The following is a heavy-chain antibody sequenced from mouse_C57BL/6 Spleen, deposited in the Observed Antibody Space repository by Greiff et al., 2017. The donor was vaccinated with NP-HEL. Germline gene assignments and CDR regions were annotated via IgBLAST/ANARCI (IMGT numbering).Heavy chain of an antibody. CDR3: TSYGSSG. V-gene: IGHV1-15*01. J-gene: IGHJ3*01. CDR2: IDPETGGT. CDR1: GYTFTDYE. D-gene: IGHD1-1*01. Sequence: QVKLMESGAELVRPGASVTLSCKASGYTFTDYEMHWVKQTPVHGLEWIGAIDPETGGTAYNQKFKGKAILTADKSSSTAYMELRSLTSEDSAVYYCTSYGSSGWGQGTLVTVSA.